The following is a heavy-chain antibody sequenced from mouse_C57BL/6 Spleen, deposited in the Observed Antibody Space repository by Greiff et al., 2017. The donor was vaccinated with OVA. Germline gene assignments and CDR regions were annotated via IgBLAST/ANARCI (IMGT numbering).Heavy chain of an antibody. CDR1: GYAFSSSW. J-gene: IGHJ3*01. CDR2: IYPGDGDT. V-gene: IGHV1-82*01. D-gene: IGHD2-5*01. CDR3: ARLDYSNYGVFAY. Sequence: VQLQQSGPELVKPGASVKISCKASGYAFSSSWMNWVKQRPGKGLEWIGRIYPGDGDTNYNGKFKGKATLTADKSSSTAYMQLSSLTSEDSAVYFCARLDYSNYGVFAYWGQGTLVTVSA.